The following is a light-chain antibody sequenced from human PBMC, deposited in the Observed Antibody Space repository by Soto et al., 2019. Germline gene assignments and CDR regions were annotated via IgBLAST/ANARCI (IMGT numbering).Light chain of an antibody. CDR1: NNDVGGYNY. V-gene: IGLV2-14*03. Sequence: QSALTQPASVSGSPGQSITISCTGTNNDVGGYNYVSWYQHHPGKAPTLMIYDVSNRPSGVSNRISGSKSGNTASLTISGLQTEDEADYYCSSYTSSSTLHVFGPGTKVTVL. J-gene: IGLJ1*01. CDR3: SSYTSSSTLHV. CDR2: DVS.